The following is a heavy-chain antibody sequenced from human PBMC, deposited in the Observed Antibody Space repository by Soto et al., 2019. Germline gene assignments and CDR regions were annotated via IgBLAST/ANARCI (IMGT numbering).Heavy chain of an antibody. CDR3: ARDTPAKGSYFDY. CDR2: TYYKSKWYN. V-gene: IGHV6-1*01. Sequence: SQTLSLTCAISGDSVSSNSVAWNLIRQSPSRGLEWLGRTYYKSKWYNDYAVSVKSRITINPDTSKNQFSLQLNSVTPEDTAVYYCARDTPAKGSYFDYWGEGNSVTVS. J-gene: IGHJ4*02. D-gene: IGHD1-26*01. CDR1: GDSVSSNSVA.